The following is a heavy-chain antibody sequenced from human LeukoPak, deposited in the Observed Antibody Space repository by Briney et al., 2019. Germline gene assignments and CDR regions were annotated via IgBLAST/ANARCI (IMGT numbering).Heavy chain of an antibody. CDR3: ARAPEYYYDSSDTGY. J-gene: IGHJ4*02. CDR1: GFTFSSYA. Sequence: PGGSLRLSCAASGFTFSSYAMHWVRQAPGKGLEWVAVISYDGSNKYYADSVKGRFTISRDNSKNTLYLQMNSLRAEDTAVYYCARAPEYYYDSSDTGYWGQGTLVTVSS. CDR2: ISYDGSNK. D-gene: IGHD3-22*01. V-gene: IGHV3-30-3*01.